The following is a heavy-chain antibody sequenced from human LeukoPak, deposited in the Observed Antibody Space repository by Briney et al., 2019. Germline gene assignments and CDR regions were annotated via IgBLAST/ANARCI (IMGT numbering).Heavy chain of an antibody. D-gene: IGHD3-3*01. Sequence: SETLSLTCAVYGGSLTDYNWSWIRQPPGKGLEWIGEINHSGSTNYNPSLKSRVTISVDTSKNQFFLKLTSVTAADTAVYFCAGELRFLEWAFAYWGQGTLVTVSS. CDR3: AGELRFLEWAFAY. CDR2: INHSGST. J-gene: IGHJ4*02. V-gene: IGHV4-34*01. CDR1: GGSLTDYN.